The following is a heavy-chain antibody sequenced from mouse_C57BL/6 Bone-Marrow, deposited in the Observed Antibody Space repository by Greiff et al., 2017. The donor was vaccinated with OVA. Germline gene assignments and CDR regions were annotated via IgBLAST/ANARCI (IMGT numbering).Heavy chain of an antibody. Sequence: DVKLVESGGGLVQSGRSLRLSCATSGFTFSDFYMEWVRQAPGKGLEWIAASRNKANDYTTEYSASVKGRFIVSRDTSQSILYLQMNALRAEDTAIYYCARDVNWGRFAYWGQGTLVTVSA. D-gene: IGHD4-1*01. V-gene: IGHV7-1*01. CDR3: ARDVNWGRFAY. CDR2: SRNKANDYTT. CDR1: GFTFSDFY. J-gene: IGHJ3*01.